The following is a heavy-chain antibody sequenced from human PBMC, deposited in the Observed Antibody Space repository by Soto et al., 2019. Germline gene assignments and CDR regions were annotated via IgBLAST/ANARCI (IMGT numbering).Heavy chain of an antibody. D-gene: IGHD4-17*01. V-gene: IGHV3-9*01. J-gene: IGHJ6*03. CDR3: AKDKSTGEYSYYRYMDV. CDR2: ISWNSGQL. CDR1: GFNFENYA. Sequence: EVQLVESGGGLVQPDRPLRLSCEASGFNFENYAMHWVRQVPGKGLEWVSAISWNSGQLDYADSVRGRFTISRDNGKNSPYLEMNSLRPDDTALYFCAKDKSTGEYSYYRYMDVWGRGTTVIVPS.